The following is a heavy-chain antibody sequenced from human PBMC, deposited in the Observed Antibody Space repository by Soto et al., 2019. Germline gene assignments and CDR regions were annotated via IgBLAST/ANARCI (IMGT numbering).Heavy chain of an antibody. J-gene: IGHJ4*02. CDR1: GASVSSGSFY. V-gene: IGHV4-61*01. CDR3: ARVPLRYSSSHNFDS. D-gene: IGHD6-19*01. Sequence: SETLSLTCSVSGASVSSGSFYWSWIRQPPGKGLEWIGFIYNNETFNYNPSLKSRVTLSVDTSKQQFSLKLSSVTAEDTAVYYCARVPLRYSSSHNFDSWGQGALVTVSS. CDR2: IYNNETF.